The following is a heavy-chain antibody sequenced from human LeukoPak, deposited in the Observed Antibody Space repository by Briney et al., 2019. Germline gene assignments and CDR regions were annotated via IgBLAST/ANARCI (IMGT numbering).Heavy chain of an antibody. V-gene: IGHV1-8*01. CDR1: GYTFTSCD. Sequence: ASVKVSCKASGYTFTSCDINWVRQATGQGLGWMGWMNPNSGNTGYGQSFQGRITMTRDISIGTAYMELSNLTSEDTAIYYCTRGSSGRRDNWGQGTLVTVTA. J-gene: IGHJ4*02. D-gene: IGHD6-19*01. CDR3: TRGSSGRRDN. CDR2: MNPNSGNT.